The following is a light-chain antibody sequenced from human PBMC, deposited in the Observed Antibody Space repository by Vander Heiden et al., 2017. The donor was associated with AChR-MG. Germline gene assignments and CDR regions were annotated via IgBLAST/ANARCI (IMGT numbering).Light chain of an antibody. CDR1: SSDVGGYNY. CDR3: SSYTSSSTWV. Sequence: QSALTQPASVSGPPGQSLTISCTGTSSDVGGYNYVSWYQQHPGKAPKLMIYDVSNRPSGVSNRFSGSKSGNTASLTISGLQAEDEADYYCSSYTSSSTWVFGTGTKVTVL. CDR2: DVS. V-gene: IGLV2-14*03. J-gene: IGLJ1*01.